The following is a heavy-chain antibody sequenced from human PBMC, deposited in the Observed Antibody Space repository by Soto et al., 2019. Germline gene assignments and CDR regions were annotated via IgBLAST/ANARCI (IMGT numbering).Heavy chain of an antibody. V-gene: IGHV1-46*01. J-gene: IGHJ5*02. D-gene: IGHD6-19*01. Sequence: QVQLVQSGAEVKKPGASVKVSCKASGYTFTNYYMHWVRQAPGQGLEWMGIISPSGGATYAQDFQAIVTLSRDTSASTDYMELTGITSKDAAVYFCARDGSSDWLTWLDPWGQGTLVTVSS. CDR3: ARDGSSDWLTWLDP. CDR1: GYTFTNYY. CDR2: ISPSGGA.